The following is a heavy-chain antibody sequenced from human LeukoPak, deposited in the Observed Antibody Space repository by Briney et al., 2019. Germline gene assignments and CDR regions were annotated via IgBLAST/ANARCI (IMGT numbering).Heavy chain of an antibody. D-gene: IGHD2-15*01. Sequence: GGFLRLSCAASGFTFSSYSMNWVRQAPGKGLEWVSYISSSGSTIYYADSVKGRFTISRDNAKNSLYLQMNSLRAEDMAVYYCARDLSLYCSGGSCYSLNYWGQGTLVTVSS. J-gene: IGHJ4*02. CDR1: GFTFSSYS. V-gene: IGHV3-48*04. CDR3: ARDLSLYCSGGSCYSLNY. CDR2: ISSSGSTI.